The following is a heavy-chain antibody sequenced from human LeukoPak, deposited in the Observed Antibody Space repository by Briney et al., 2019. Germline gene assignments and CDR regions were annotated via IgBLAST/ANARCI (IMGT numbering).Heavy chain of an antibody. CDR3: ARVLTGYYTY. Sequence: GRSLRLSCAASGFTVSSNYMSWVRQAPGKGLEWVSVIYSGGSTYYADSVKGRFTISRDNSKNTLYLQMNSLRAEDTAVYYCARVLTGYYTYWGQGTLVTVSS. V-gene: IGHV3-53*01. J-gene: IGHJ4*02. CDR1: GFTVSSNY. D-gene: IGHD3-9*01. CDR2: IYSGGST.